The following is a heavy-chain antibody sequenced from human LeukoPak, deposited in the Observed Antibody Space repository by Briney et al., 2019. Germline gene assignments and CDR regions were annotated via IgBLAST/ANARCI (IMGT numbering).Heavy chain of an antibody. V-gene: IGHV4-30-2*01. Sequence: SQTLSLTRAVSGGSISSGGYSWSWIRQPPRKGLEWIGYIYHSGSTYYNPSLKSRVTISVDRSKNQFSLKLSSVTAADTAVYYCARGKGGYSYGWPSRGMDVWGQGTTVTVSS. J-gene: IGHJ6*02. D-gene: IGHD5-18*01. CDR3: ARGKGGYSYGWPSRGMDV. CDR2: IYHSGST. CDR1: GGSISSGGYS.